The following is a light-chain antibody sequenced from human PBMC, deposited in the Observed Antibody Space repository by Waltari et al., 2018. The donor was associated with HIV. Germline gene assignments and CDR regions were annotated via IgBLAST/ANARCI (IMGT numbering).Light chain of an antibody. CDR1: QSVLYSSDNKNY. CDR2: WAS. CDR3: QQYYSTWT. J-gene: IGKJ1*01. V-gene: IGKV4-1*01. Sequence: DIVLTQSPDSLAVPLGERATITCKSSQSVLYSSDNKNYLAWFQQKPGQPPKLLFYWASTRESGVPDRFTGSGSGTHFTLTITSMQAEDVAVYFCQQYYSTWTFDQGTKVEIK.